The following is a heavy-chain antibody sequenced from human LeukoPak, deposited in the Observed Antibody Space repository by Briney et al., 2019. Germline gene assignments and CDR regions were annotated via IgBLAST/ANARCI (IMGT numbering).Heavy chain of an antibody. CDR1: GYTFTGYY. J-gene: IGHJ3*02. CDR2: INPNSGGT. Sequence: ASVKVSCKASGYTFTGYYMHWVRQAPGQGLEWMGWINPNSGGTNYAQKFRGRVTMTRDTSISTAYMELSRLRSDDTAVYYCARGYSGSYYAAFDIWGQGTMVTVSS. D-gene: IGHD1-26*01. CDR3: ARGYSGSYYAAFDI. V-gene: IGHV1-2*02.